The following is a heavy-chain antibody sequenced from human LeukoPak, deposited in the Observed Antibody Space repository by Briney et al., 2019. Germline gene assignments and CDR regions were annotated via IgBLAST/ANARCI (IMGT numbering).Heavy chain of an antibody. V-gene: IGHV4-39*01. D-gene: IGHD6-19*01. CDR1: GVSIRSTSYY. Sequence: SETLPLTCTVSGVSIRSTSYYWGWIRQPPGKGLEWLGSVHYSGSTYDNPSLKSRVTISVDTSKNQFSLKLISVTAADTAVYYCARRSTVAGRGRFDPWGQGTLVTVSS. CDR2: VHYSGST. J-gene: IGHJ5*02. CDR3: ARRSTVAGRGRFDP.